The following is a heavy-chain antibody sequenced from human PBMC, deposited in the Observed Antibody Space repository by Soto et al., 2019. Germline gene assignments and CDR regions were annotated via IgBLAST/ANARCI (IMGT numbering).Heavy chain of an antibody. CDR1: GESFSGYY. CDR2: INHSGST. D-gene: IGHD6-13*01. CDR3: AGSYGSSWYMTFDY. V-gene: IGHV4-34*01. J-gene: IGHJ4*02. Sequence: QVQLQQWGAGLLKPSETLSLTCAVYGESFSGYYWSWIRQPPGKGLEWIGEINHSGSTNYNPSLTSRVTISVDTSKNQFSLKLSSVTAADTAVYYCAGSYGSSWYMTFDYWGQGTLVTVSS.